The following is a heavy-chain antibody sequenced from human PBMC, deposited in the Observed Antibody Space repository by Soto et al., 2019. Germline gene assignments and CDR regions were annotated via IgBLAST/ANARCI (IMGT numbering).Heavy chain of an antibody. J-gene: IGHJ4*02. CDR1: GYSLTSYG. Sequence: QIQLVQSGGEVKRPGASVMVSCKASGYSLTSYGISWVRLVPGQGLEWMAWITTSNGNRNFARKFQDRVSLTADISTSTVYMELRSLTSDDTAVYYCMRGTLGVFEYWGQGTLVTVSS. V-gene: IGHV1-18*04. CDR3: MRGTLGVFEY. D-gene: IGHD3-16*01. CDR2: ITTSNGNR.